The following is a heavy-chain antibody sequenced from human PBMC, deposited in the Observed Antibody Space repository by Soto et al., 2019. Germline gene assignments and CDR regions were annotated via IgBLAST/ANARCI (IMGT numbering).Heavy chain of an antibody. Sequence: QVQLVHAGAEVKKPGSSVKVSCKASGGTFSSYAISWVRQAPGSGVEWMGGIIPIFGTANYAQKFQGRVTITADKSTSTAYMELSSLRSEDTAVYYCARAPGSGSYYRGANRIWGQGTMVTVSS. CDR2: IIPIFGTA. J-gene: IGHJ3*02. CDR3: ARAPGSGSYYRGANRI. D-gene: IGHD3-10*01. CDR1: GGTFSSYA. V-gene: IGHV1-69*06.